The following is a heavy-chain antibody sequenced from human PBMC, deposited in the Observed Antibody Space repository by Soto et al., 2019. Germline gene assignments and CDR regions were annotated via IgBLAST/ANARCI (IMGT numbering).Heavy chain of an antibody. CDR3: ARGHGIYVRFDS. CDR2: IYNNGRT. J-gene: IGHJ4*02. CDR1: GGSVYDFY. Sequence: SETLSLTCSVSGGSVYDFYWNWLRQTPGKGLEWIGNIYNNGRTNYNPSLKNRVTISIDTSKNQFSLHLSSVTTADTAMYFCARGHGIYVRFDSWGQGTLVTVTS. D-gene: IGHD3-10*02. V-gene: IGHV4-59*02.